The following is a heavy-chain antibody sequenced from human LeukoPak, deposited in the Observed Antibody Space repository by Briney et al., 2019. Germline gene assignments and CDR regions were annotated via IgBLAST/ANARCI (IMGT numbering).Heavy chain of an antibody. J-gene: IGHJ4*02. CDR3: ASLYYYGSGTKKGGYFDY. CDR1: GGSISSGGYS. D-gene: IGHD3-10*01. Sequence: SQTLSLTCAVFGGSISSGGYSWSWIRQPPGKGLEWIGYIYHSGSTYYNPSLKSRVTISVDRSKNQFSLKLSSVTAADTAVYYCASLYYYGSGTKKGGYFDYWGQGTLVTVSS. V-gene: IGHV4-30-2*01. CDR2: IYHSGST.